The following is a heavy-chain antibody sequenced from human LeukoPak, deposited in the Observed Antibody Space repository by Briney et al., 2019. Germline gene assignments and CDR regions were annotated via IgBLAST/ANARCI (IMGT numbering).Heavy chain of an antibody. D-gene: IGHD3-10*01. J-gene: IGHJ6*02. V-gene: IGHV3-48*03. Sequence: GRSLRLSCAASGFTFSSYAMHWVRQAPGKGLEWVSYISSSGSTIYYADSVKGRFTISRDNAKNSLYLQMNSLRAEDTAVYYCWASRDGGPDVWGQGTTVTVSS. CDR3: WASRDGGPDV. CDR1: GFTFSSYA. CDR2: ISSSGSTI.